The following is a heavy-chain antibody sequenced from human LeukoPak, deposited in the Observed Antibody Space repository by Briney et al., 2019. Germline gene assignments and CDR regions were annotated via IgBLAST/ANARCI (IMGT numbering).Heavy chain of an antibody. J-gene: IGHJ6*02. D-gene: IGHD3-22*01. CDR1: GFIFDDSA. CDR3: ARFGFRRKIVVVIPYYYYGMDV. Sequence: GRSLRLSCAASGFIFDDSAMHWVRQAPGKGLEWVSGISWNSGSIGYADSVKTRFTISRDNAKNSLYLQMNSLRADDTAVYYCARFGFRRKIVVVIPYYYYGMDVWGQGTTVTVSS. CDR2: ISWNSGSI. V-gene: IGHV3-9*01.